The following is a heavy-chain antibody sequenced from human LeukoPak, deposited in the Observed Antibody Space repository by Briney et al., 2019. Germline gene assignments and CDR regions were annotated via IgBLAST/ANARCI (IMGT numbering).Heavy chain of an antibody. V-gene: IGHV3-23*01. Sequence: GGSLRLSYAASGFTFSSYAMSWVRQAPGKGLEWVSAISGSGGSTYYADSVKGRFTISRDNSKNTLYLQMNSLRAEDTAVYYCAKTPITIFGVVIPIFDYWGQGTLVTVSS. CDR2: ISGSGGST. CDR1: GFTFSSYA. J-gene: IGHJ4*02. D-gene: IGHD3-3*01. CDR3: AKTPITIFGVVIPIFDY.